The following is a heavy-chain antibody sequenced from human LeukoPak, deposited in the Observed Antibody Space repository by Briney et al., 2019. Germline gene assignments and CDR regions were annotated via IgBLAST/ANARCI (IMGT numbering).Heavy chain of an antibody. Sequence: GGSLRLSCAASGFTFSSYSMNWVRQAPGKGLEWVSSISSSSSYIYYADSVKGRFTISRDNAKNSLYLQMNSLRAEDTAVYYCAKDGYLPTYYDFWSGYYPYYFDYWGQGTLVTVSS. CDR3: AKDGYLPTYYDFWSGYYPYYFDY. J-gene: IGHJ4*02. CDR2: ISSSSSYI. D-gene: IGHD3-3*01. V-gene: IGHV3-21*04. CDR1: GFTFSSYS.